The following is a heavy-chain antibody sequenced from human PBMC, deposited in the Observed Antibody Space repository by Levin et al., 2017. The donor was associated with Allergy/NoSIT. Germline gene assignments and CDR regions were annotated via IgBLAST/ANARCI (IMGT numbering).Heavy chain of an antibody. CDR1: GYSFTTYW. CDR3: ARLFPATPRDWFDP. J-gene: IGHJ5*02. CDR2: IYPGDSDT. Sequence: GESLKISCKSSGYSFTTYWIAWVRQTPGKGLEWMGIIYPGDSDTRYSPSFQGQVTISADKSISTAYLQWSSLKASDTAMYYCARLFPATPRDWFDPWGQGTLVTVSS. V-gene: IGHV5-51*01. D-gene: IGHD2-15*01.